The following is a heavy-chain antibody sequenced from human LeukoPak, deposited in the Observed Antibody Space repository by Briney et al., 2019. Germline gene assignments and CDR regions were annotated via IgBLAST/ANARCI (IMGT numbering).Heavy chain of an antibody. CDR3: ATLTYYFDS. D-gene: IGHD3-9*01. CDR1: GFTVSNNY. CDR2: IYSGGST. Sequence: PGGSLRLSCAASGFTVSNNYMNWVRQAPGKGLEWVSVIYSGGSTYYTDSVRGRFTISRDNSKNTLYLQMNSLRAEDTAVYYCATLTYYFDSWGQGTLVTVSS. J-gene: IGHJ4*02. V-gene: IGHV3-66*01.